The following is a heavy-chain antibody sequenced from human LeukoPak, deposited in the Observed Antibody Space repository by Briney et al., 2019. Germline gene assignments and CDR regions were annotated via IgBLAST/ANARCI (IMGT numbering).Heavy chain of an antibody. J-gene: IGHJ6*02. CDR1: GFTFRNYG. CDR2: ISGSGGST. Sequence: PGGSLRLSCAASGFTFRNYGMTWVRQAPGKGLEWVSAISGSGGSTYYADSVKGRFTISRDNSKNTLYLQMNSLRAEDTAVYYCAKAGSGYSYGQTEGINYYYYYGMDVWGQGTTVTVSS. D-gene: IGHD5-18*01. V-gene: IGHV3-23*01. CDR3: AKAGSGYSYGQTEGINYYYYYGMDV.